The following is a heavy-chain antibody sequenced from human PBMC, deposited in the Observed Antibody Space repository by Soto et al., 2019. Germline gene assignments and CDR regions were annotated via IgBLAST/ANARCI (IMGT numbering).Heavy chain of an antibody. V-gene: IGHV1-8*01. J-gene: IGHJ2*01. CDR3: ARGGYCSGGSCYGDWYFDL. Sequence: SVNVSFKASGYTFTSYDINWVRQATGQGLEWMGWMNPNSGNTGYAQKFQGRVTMTRNTSISTAYMELSSLRSEDTAVYYCARGGYCSGGSCYGDWYFDLWGRGTLVTVSS. D-gene: IGHD2-15*01. CDR1: GYTFTSYD. CDR2: MNPNSGNT.